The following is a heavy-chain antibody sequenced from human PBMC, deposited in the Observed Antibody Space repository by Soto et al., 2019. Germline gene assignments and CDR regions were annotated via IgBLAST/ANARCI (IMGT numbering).Heavy chain of an antibody. CDR1: GGSISNHY. CDR2: IYYNGNT. V-gene: IGHV4-59*11. J-gene: IGHJ4*02. CDR3: ARANWYSEY. Sequence: QVQLQESGPGLVKPSETLSLTCTVSGGSISNHYWSWIRQPPGKGLEWIGDIYYNGNTNYNPSLKSRVTMSVATSKNQISLRLSSVTAADPAVYYCARANWYSEYWGQGTLVTVSS. D-gene: IGHD7-27*01.